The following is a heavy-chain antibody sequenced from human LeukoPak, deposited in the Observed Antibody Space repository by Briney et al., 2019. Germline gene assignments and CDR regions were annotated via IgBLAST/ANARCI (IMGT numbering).Heavy chain of an antibody. D-gene: IGHD4-17*01. CDR1: GFTFSSYW. Sequence: GGSLRLSCAASGFTFSSYWMHWVRQAPGKGLVWVSRINSDGSSTSYADSVKGRFTISRDNSKNTLYLQMNSLRAEDTAVYYCAESSLVTTPLYYFDYWGQGTLVTVSS. V-gene: IGHV3-74*01. CDR3: AESSLVTTPLYYFDY. J-gene: IGHJ4*02. CDR2: INSDGSST.